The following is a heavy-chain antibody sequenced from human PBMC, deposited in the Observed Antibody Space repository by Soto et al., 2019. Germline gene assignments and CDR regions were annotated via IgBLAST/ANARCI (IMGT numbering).Heavy chain of an antibody. CDR1: GYTFTGYY. D-gene: IGHD1-20*01. J-gene: IGHJ5*02. Sequence: QVQLVQSGAEVKKPGASVKVSCKASGYTFTGYYMHWVRQAPGQGLEWMGWINPNSGGTNYAQMFQGWVTMTRDTSISTAYMELSRLRPDDTAVYYCARGTPLTYNQGGHNWFDPWGQGTLVTVSS. V-gene: IGHV1-2*04. CDR2: INPNSGGT. CDR3: ARGTPLTYNQGGHNWFDP.